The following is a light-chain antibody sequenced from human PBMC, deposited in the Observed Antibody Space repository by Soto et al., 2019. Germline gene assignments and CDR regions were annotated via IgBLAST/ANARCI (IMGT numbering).Light chain of an antibody. CDR2: GAS. V-gene: IGKV3-15*01. Sequence: EIVMTQSPATLSVSPGERATLSCRASQSVSSNLAWYQHKPGQAPRLLIYGASTRATGIPARFSGSGSGTEFTLTISSLQSEDFAVYYCQQYNDWPPKQYTFGQGTKLVIK. CDR3: QQYNDWPPKQYT. CDR1: QSVSSN. J-gene: IGKJ2*01.